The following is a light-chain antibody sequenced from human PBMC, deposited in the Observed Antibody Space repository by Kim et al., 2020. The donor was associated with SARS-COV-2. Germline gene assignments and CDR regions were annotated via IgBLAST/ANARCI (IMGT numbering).Light chain of an antibody. CDR2: GAS. J-gene: IGKJ5*01. V-gene: IGKV3D-15*01. CDR1: QSVSTD. CDR3: QQYKNWPPIT. Sequence: AEERATLSCRASQSVSTDVAWYQQKAGQAPRLLIYGASTRATGIPARFSGSGSGTEFTLTISGLQSEDLAVYYCQQYKNWPPITFGQGTRLEIK.